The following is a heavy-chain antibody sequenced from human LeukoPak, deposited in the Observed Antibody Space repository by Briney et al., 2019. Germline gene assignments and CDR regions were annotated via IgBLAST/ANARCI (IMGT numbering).Heavy chain of an antibody. CDR2: IKQDGSDK. CDR1: GSTFSNYW. J-gene: IGHJ4*02. CDR3: ARWTGSSSSFFDH. Sequence: TGGSLRLSCVASGSTFSNYWMGWVRQAPGKGLEWVANIKQDGSDKYYVDTVKGRFTISRDNAKNPLSLQMDSLRAEDTAVYYCARWTGSSSSFFDHWGQGTLVTVSS. V-gene: IGHV3-7*01. D-gene: IGHD6-6*01.